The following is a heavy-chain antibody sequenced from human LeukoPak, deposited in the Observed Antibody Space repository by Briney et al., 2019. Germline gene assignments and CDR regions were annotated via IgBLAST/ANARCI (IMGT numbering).Heavy chain of an antibody. CDR3: ARGTVGAPGTDY. J-gene: IGHJ4*02. V-gene: IGHV3-74*01. CDR1: GLTFDGYW. CDR2: IKGGGNKK. Sequence: GGPLRLSCAASGLTFDGYWMHWFRQVPGKGLVWVSEIKGGGNKKNYADSVRGRFTVSRDNAKDTLYLQMGSLSVEDTAVYYCARGTVGAPGTDYWGQGTLVTVSP. D-gene: IGHD6-13*01.